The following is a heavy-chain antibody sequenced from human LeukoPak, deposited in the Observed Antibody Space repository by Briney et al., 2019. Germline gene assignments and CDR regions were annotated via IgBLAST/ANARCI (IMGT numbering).Heavy chain of an antibody. Sequence: ASVKVSCKASGYTFTNYYMHWVRQAPGQGLEWMGIINPSGGSTSYAQKFQGRVAMTRDTSTSTVYTELSSLRSKDSAVYYCARYPLRYCSSTSCATSGMDVWGQGTTVTVSS. CDR1: GYTFTNYY. D-gene: IGHD2-2*01. J-gene: IGHJ6*02. V-gene: IGHV1-46*01. CDR3: ARYPLRYCSSTSCATSGMDV. CDR2: INPSGGST.